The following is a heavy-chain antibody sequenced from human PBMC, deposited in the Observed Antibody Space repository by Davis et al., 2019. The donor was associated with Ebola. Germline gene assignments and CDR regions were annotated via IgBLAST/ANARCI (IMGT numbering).Heavy chain of an antibody. CDR2: IYSGGST. J-gene: IGHJ5*02. CDR3: ARDRRDIAAAGTSQGWFDP. CDR1: GFTVSSNY. D-gene: IGHD6-13*01. V-gene: IGHV3-66*01. Sequence: GESLKISCAASGFTVSSNYMSWARQAPGKGLEWVSVIYSGGSTYYADSVKGRFTISRDNSKNTLYLQMNSLRAEDTAVYYCARDRRDIAAAGTSQGWFDPWGQGTLVTVSS.